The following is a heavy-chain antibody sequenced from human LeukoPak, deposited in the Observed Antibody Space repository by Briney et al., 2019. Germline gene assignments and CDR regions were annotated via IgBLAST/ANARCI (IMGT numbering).Heavy chain of an antibody. CDR2: ISSSSNTI. D-gene: IGHD3-22*01. J-gene: IGHJ4*02. Sequence: GGSLRLSCAASGFTFSSYSMNWVRQAPGKGLEWVSYISSSSNTIYYAGSVKGRFTISRDNAKNSLYLQMNSLRAEDTAVYYCARASYDSSGYYLGAGARADYWGQGTLVTVSS. V-gene: IGHV3-48*01. CDR1: GFTFSSYS. CDR3: ARASYDSSGYYLGAGARADY.